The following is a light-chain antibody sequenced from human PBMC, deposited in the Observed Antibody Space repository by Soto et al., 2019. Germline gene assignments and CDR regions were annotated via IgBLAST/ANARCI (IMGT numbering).Light chain of an antibody. CDR2: AAS. V-gene: IGKV3-20*01. Sequence: EIVLTQSPGTLSLSAGERATLSCRASQTVISSYLAWYQQKPGQAPRLVMYAASSRAAGIPDRFSGSGSGTDFTLTITRLEPEDFAVFYCQQYGTSEIIFGQGTRL. CDR3: QQYGTSEII. CDR1: QTVISSY. J-gene: IGKJ5*01.